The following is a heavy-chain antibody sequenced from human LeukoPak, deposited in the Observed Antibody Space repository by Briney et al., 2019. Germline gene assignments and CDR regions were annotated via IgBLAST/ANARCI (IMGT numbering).Heavy chain of an antibody. V-gene: IGHV4-59*11. J-gene: IGHJ6*03. D-gene: IGHD3-3*01. Sequence: SETLSLTCTVSGGSISSHYWSWIRQPPGKGLEWIGYIYYSGSTNYNPSLKSRVTISVDTSKNQFSLKLSSVTAADTAVYYCARGFLEWPHYYYYYMYVWGKGTTVTVSS. CDR1: GGSISSHY. CDR3: ARGFLEWPHYYYYYMYV. CDR2: IYYSGST.